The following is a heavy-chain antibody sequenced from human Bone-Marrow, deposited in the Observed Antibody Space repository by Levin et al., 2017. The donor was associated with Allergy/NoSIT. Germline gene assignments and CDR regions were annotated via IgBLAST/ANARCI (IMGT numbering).Heavy chain of an antibody. CDR3: ARGGPYGSGSYYRWDY. J-gene: IGHJ4*02. V-gene: IGHV4-59*01. CDR2: IYYSGST. D-gene: IGHD3-10*01. Sequence: SCTVSGGSISSYYWSWIRQPPGKGLEWIGYIYYSGSTNYNPSLKSRVTISVDTSKNQFSLKLSSVTAADTAVYYCARGGPYGSGSYYRWDYWGQGTLVTVSS. CDR1: GGSISSYY.